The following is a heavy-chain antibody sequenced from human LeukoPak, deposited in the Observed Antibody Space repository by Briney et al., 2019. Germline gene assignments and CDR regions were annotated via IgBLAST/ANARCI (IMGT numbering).Heavy chain of an antibody. J-gene: IGHJ5*02. V-gene: IGHV3-30*18. CDR2: ISYDGSNK. CDR3: AKEKDYGDGNWFDP. D-gene: IGHD4-17*01. Sequence: GGSLRLSCAASGFTFSSYGMHWVRQAPGKGLEWVAVISYDGSNKYYADSVKGRFTISRDNSKNTLYLQMNSLRAEDTAVYYCAKEKDYGDGNWFDPWGQGTLVTVSS. CDR1: GFTFSSYG.